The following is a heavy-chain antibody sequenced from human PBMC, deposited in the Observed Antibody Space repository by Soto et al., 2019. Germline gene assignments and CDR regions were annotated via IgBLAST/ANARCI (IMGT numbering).Heavy chain of an antibody. D-gene: IGHD5-18*01. J-gene: IGHJ6*02. CDR1: GFTFSSYS. Sequence: GGSLRLSCAASGFTFSSYSMNWVRQAPGKGLEWVAVISYDGSNKYYADSVKGRFTISRDNSKNTLYLQMNSLRAEDTAVYYCAREYSYGFYYYGMDVWGQGTTVTVSS. V-gene: IGHV3-30*03. CDR3: AREYSYGFYYYGMDV. CDR2: ISYDGSNK.